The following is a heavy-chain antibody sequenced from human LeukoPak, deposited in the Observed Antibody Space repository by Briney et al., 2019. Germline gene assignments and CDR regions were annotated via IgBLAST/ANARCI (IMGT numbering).Heavy chain of an antibody. V-gene: IGHV1-18*01. CDR2: ISAYNGNT. CDR1: GYTFTNYG. J-gene: IGHJ4*02. D-gene: IGHD3-10*01. Sequence: ASVKASCEASGYTFTNYGVTWVRQAPGQGLEWMGWISAYNGNTNYAQRLQGRVTMTTDTSTSTAYMELRSLRSDDTAVYYCGRMAPVMVRGIIITGGIDYWGQGTLVTVSS. CDR3: GRMAPVMVRGIIITGGIDY.